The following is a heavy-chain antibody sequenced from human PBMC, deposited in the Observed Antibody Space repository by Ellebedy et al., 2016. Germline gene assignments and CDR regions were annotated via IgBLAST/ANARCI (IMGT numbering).Heavy chain of an antibody. V-gene: IGHV4-34*01. J-gene: IGHJ3*02. CDR1: GFTVSSNY. CDR2: INHGGST. CDR3: ARGGDAGAFDI. D-gene: IGHD2-21*01. Sequence: GSLRLSCAASGFTVSSNYMSWVRQPPGKGLEWIGEINHGGSTNYNPSLKSRVTMSVDTPKNEFSLKLSSVTAADTAVYYCARGGDAGAFDIWGQGTMVTVSS.